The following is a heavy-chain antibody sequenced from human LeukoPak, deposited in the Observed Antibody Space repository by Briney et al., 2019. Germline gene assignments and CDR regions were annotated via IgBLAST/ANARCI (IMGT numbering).Heavy chain of an antibody. Sequence: GGSLRLSCVASGFSFSTSGMHWVRQSPGKGLDWVAFIRNDGNKKNYAESVKGRFTISRDNSRNTLYLQMDSLRAEDTAVYYCAKGIVVVISGNAFDIWGQGTMVTVSS. CDR1: GFSFSTSG. V-gene: IGHV3-30*02. CDR3: AKGIVVVISGNAFDI. CDR2: IRNDGNKK. D-gene: IGHD3-22*01. J-gene: IGHJ3*02.